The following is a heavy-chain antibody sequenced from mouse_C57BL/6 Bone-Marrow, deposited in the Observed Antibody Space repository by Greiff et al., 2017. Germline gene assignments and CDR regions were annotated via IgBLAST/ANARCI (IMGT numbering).Heavy chain of an antibody. CDR3: ARGILRRGFAY. Sequence: EVQLQQSGPVLVKPGASVKMSCKASGYTFTDYYMNWVKQSHGKSLEWIGVINPYNGGTSYNQKFKGKATLTVDKSSSTAYMELNSLTSEDSAVXYCARGILRRGFAYWGQGTLVTVSA. CDR2: INPYNGGT. CDR1: GYTFTDYY. J-gene: IGHJ3*01. V-gene: IGHV1-19*01. D-gene: IGHD2-12*01.